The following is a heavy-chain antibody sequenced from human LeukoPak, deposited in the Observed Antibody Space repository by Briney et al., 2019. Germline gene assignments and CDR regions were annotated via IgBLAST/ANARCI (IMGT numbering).Heavy chain of an antibody. CDR3: ARGVGATTSYYYMDV. D-gene: IGHD1-26*01. J-gene: IGHJ6*03. CDR2: MNPNSGNT. V-gene: IGHV1-8*03. Sequence: GASVKVSCKASGYTFNTYGITWVRQATGQGLEWMGWMNPNSGNTGYAQKFQGRVTIIGNTSISTAYMALSSLRSEDTAVYYCARGVGATTSYYYMDVWGKGTTVTVSS. CDR1: GYTFNTYG.